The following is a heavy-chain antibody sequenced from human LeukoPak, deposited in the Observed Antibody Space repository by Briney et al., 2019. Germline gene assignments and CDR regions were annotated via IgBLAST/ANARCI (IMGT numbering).Heavy chain of an antibody. J-gene: IGHJ4*02. CDR3: ARVAVGATGYFDY. D-gene: IGHD1-26*01. Sequence: ASVKVSCKASGYTFISYGISWVRQAPGQGLEWMGWISDHNGNTNYARKLQGRVTMTTDTSTSTAYMELRSLRSDDTAVYYCARVAVGATGYFDYWGQGTLVTVSS. CDR2: ISDHNGNT. V-gene: IGHV1-18*01. CDR1: GYTFISYG.